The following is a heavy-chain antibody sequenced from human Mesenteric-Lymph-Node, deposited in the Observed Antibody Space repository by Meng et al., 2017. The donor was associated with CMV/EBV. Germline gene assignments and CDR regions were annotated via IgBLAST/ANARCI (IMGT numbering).Heavy chain of an antibody. V-gene: IGHV3-74*01. CDR2: INSDGSST. J-gene: IGHJ4*02. CDR1: GFTFSGYW. D-gene: IGHD3-3*01. CDR3: ASTYFWSGYQGSQNDY. Sequence: GESLKISCAASGFTFSGYWMHWVRQAPGKGLVWVSRINSDGSSTDYADSVTGRFSISRDNAKNTLYLQMNSLRVEDTAVYYCASTYFWSGYQGSQNDYWGQGTLVTVSS.